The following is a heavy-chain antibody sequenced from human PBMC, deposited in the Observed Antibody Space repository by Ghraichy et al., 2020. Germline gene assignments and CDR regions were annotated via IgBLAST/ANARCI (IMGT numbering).Heavy chain of an antibody. CDR3: VRGRNPLATYGDVLDN. CDR1: GFTFSHSG. J-gene: IGHJ4*02. D-gene: IGHD2-21*01. Sequence: GGSLRLSCSASGFTFSHSGLHWVRQAPGKGLECVSAISGNGDDSYYADSVKGRFAISRDNSEDTLYLQMSDLRREDTAMYYCVRGRNPLATYGDVLDNWGQGTLVTVSS. V-gene: IGHV3-64D*06. CDR2: ISGNGDDS.